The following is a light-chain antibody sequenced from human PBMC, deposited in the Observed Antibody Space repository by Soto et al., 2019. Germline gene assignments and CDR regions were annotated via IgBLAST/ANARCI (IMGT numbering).Light chain of an antibody. CDR3: QQRSNWPRT. J-gene: IGKJ2*01. CDR2: DAS. Sequence: EIVLTQSPATLSLSPGERATLSCRASQSVSSYLAWYQQKPGQAPRLLIYDASNRATGIPARFSGSGSGTDCTLAICSLEPEDFAVYFGQQRSNWPRTFGQGTKLEIK. V-gene: IGKV3-11*01. CDR1: QSVSSY.